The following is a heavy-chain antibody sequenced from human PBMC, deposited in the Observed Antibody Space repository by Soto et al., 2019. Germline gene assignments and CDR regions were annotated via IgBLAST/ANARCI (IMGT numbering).Heavy chain of an antibody. D-gene: IGHD4-4*01. CDR2: INPNSGGT. Sequence: ASVKVSCKASGYTFTGYYMHWVRQAPGQGLEWMGWINPNSGGTNYAQKFQGRVTMTRDTSISTAYMELSRLRSDDTAVYYCATYYSNGYYYYYGMDVWGQGXTVTVSS. V-gene: IGHV1-2*02. J-gene: IGHJ6*02. CDR1: GYTFTGYY. CDR3: ATYYSNGYYYYYGMDV.